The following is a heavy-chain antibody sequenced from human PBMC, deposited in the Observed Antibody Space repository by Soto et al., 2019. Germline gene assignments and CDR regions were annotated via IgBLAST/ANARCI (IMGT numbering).Heavy chain of an antibody. D-gene: IGHD3-9*01. V-gene: IGHV3-74*01. CDR3: ARPPSEGRYFDWWPHYYYGMDV. J-gene: IGHJ6*02. CDR1: VFTFSSYC. Sequence: LRLSCAASVFTFSSYCMHWVRQAPGKGLVWVSRINSDGSSTSYADSVKGRFTISRDNAKNTLYLQMNSLRAEDTAVYYCARPPSEGRYFDWWPHYYYGMDVWGQGTTVTVSS. CDR2: INSDGSST.